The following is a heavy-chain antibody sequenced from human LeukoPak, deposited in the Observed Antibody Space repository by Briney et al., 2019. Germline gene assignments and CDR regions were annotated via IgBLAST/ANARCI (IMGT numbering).Heavy chain of an antibody. J-gene: IGHJ4*02. Sequence: GGALRLSCAASGFTFSSYGMSWVRQAPGKGLEWVSAISGSGGSTYYADSVKGRFTISRDKAKNTLYLQMNSLRAEDTVVYYCEKARSSIAAVVFDYWGQGTLVTVSS. CDR3: EKARSSIAAVVFDY. CDR2: ISGSGGST. V-gene: IGHV3-23*01. D-gene: IGHD6-13*01. CDR1: GFTFSSYG.